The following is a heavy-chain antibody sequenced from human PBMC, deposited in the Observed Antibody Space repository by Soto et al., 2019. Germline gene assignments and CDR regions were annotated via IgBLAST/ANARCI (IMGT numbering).Heavy chain of an antibody. D-gene: IGHD2-15*01. CDR1: WFTFGDYA. J-gene: IGHJ5*02. V-gene: IGHV3-33*08. CDR3: ARDTYSGLFS. CDR2: IWNEGSYK. Sequence: SLRLCWAASWFTFGDYAVRRIRQAPGKGLVWAAVIWNEGSYKCYGASVKGRFTISRDDSKNTVYLQMNSLRAEDSAVYYCARDTYSGLFSWGQGTLVT.